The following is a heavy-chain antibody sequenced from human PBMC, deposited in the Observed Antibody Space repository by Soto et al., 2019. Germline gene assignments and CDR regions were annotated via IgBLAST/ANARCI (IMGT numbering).Heavy chain of an antibody. CDR3: AREGKTAFGDVLGPFDY. V-gene: IGHV3-30-3*01. D-gene: IGHD3-3*01. CDR1: GFTFSSYA. Sequence: QVQLVESGGGVVQPGTSLRLSCAASGFTFSSYAMHWVRQAPGKGLEWVAVIPNDGSGLYYADSVKGRFTISRDNAKNSMSLQMNSLRDEDTAVYYCAREGKTAFGDVLGPFDYWGQGILVTVSS. J-gene: IGHJ4*02. CDR2: IPNDGSGL.